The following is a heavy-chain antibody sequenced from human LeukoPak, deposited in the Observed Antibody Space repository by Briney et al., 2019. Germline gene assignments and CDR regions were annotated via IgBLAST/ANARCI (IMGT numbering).Heavy chain of an antibody. CDR2: IWYDGSNK. D-gene: IGHD2-15*01. CDR3: ARGALYCSGGSCYQYYFDY. CDR1: GFTFSSYG. J-gene: IGHJ4*02. V-gene: IGHV3-33*01. Sequence: GRSLRLSCAASGFTFSSYGMHWVRQAPGKGLEWVAVIWYDGSNKYYADSVKGRFTISRDNSKNTLYLQMNSLRAEDTAVYYCARGALYCSGGSCYQYYFDYWGQGTLVTASS.